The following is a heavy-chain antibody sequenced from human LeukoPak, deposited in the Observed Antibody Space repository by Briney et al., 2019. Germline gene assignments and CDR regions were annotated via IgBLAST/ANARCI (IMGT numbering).Heavy chain of an antibody. CDR3: ARGPRGDGSGSYYPSNWFDP. CDR1: GGTFSSYA. D-gene: IGHD3-10*01. CDR2: IIPIFGTA. J-gene: IGHJ5*02. Sequence: SVKVSCKASGGTFSSYAISWVRQAPGQGLEWMGGIIPIFGTANYAQKFQGRVTITTDESTSTAYMKLSSLRSEDTAVYYCARGPRGDGSGSYYPSNWFDPWGQGTLVTVSS. V-gene: IGHV1-69*05.